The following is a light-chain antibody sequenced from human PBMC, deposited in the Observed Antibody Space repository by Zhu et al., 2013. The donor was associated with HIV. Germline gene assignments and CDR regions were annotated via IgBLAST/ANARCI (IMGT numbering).Light chain of an antibody. CDR1: QGVSSV. V-gene: IGKV3-15*01. CDR3: QQYKNWPWA. J-gene: IGKJ1*01. CDR2: GTS. Sequence: EIVMTQSPATLSVSPGERATLSCRASQGVSSVLAWYQQKPGQAPRLLIYGTSTRATGVPARFEGSGSGTEFTLNISSLQSEDFAVYYCQQYKNWPWAFGQGTKVEIK.